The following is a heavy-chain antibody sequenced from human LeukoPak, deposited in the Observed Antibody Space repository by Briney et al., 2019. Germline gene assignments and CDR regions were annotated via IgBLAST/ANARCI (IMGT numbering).Heavy chain of an antibody. J-gene: IGHJ4*02. CDR2: ISSSSSTI. V-gene: IGHV3-48*04. Sequence: GGSLRLSCAASGFTFSSYSMNWVRQAPGKGLEWVSYISSSSSTIYYADSVKGRFTISRDNAKNSLYLQMNSLRAEDTAVYYCARDPYYYDSSGGVVDYWGQGTLVTVSS. D-gene: IGHD3-22*01. CDR1: GFTFSSYS. CDR3: ARDPYYYDSSGGVVDY.